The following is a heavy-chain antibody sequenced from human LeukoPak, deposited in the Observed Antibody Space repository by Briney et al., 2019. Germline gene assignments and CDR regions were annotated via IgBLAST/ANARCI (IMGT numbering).Heavy chain of an antibody. D-gene: IGHD5-24*01. Sequence: PETLSLTCTVSGGSISSYYWSWIRQPPGKGLEWIGYIYYSGSTNYNPSLKSRVTISVDTSKNQFSLKLSSVTAADTAVYYCARASAQREIGYWGQGTLVTVSS. CDR3: ARASAQREIGY. J-gene: IGHJ4*02. CDR2: IYYSGST. V-gene: IGHV4-59*01. CDR1: GGSISSYY.